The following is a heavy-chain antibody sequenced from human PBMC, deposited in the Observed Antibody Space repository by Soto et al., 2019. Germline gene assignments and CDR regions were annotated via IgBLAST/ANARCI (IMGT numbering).Heavy chain of an antibody. CDR3: ARGSITIFGVVIPPPYYYGMDV. CDR2: INHSGST. J-gene: IGHJ6*02. CDR1: GWSFSGYY. Sequence: SETLSLPCAVYGWSFSGYYWSWIRQPPGKGLEWIGEINHSGSTNYNPSLKSRVTISVDTSKNQFSLKLSSVTAADTAVYYCARGSITIFGVVIPPPYYYGMDVWGQGTTVTVSS. D-gene: IGHD3-3*01. V-gene: IGHV4-34*01.